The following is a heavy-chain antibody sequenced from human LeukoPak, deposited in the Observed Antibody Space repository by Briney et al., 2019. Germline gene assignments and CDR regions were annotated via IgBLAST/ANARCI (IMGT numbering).Heavy chain of an antibody. V-gene: IGHV1-24*01. J-gene: IGHJ4*02. D-gene: IGHD2-2*01. CDR3: ATNYPHCSSTSCTAFDY. CDR2: FDPEDGET. CDR1: GYTLTELS. Sequence: GASVKVSCKVSGYTLTELSMHWVRQAPGKGLEWMGGFDPEDGETIYAQKFQGRVTMTEDTSTDTAYMGLSSLRSEDTAVYYCATNYPHCSSTSCTAFDYWGQGTLVTVSS.